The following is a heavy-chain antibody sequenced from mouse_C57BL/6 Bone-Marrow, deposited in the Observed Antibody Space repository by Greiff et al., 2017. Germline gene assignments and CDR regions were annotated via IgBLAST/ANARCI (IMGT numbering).Heavy chain of an antibody. CDR1: GYTFTSYW. V-gene: IGHV1-59*01. CDR3: ARSHSYVDY. CDR2: IDPSDSYT. Sequence: QVQLQQPGAELVRPGTSVKLSCKASGYTFTSYWMHWVKQRPGQGLEWIGVIDPSDSYTNYNQKFKGKATLTVDTSSSTAYMQLSSLTSEAAEVYSCARSHSYVDYWGQGTTLTVSS. J-gene: IGHJ2*01.